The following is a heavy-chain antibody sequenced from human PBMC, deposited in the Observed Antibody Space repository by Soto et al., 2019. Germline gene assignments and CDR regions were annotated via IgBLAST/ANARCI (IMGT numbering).Heavy chain of an antibody. CDR3: ARAAESGRFGESNLDY. V-gene: IGHV4-31*03. Sequence: QVQLQESGPGLVKPSQTLSLTCTVSGGSISCGGYYWSWIRQHPGKGLEWIGYIYYSGSTYYNPSLKSRVTISVDTSKNQFSLKLSSVTAADTAVYYCARAAESGRFGESNLDYWGQGTLVTVSS. J-gene: IGHJ4*02. CDR2: IYYSGST. D-gene: IGHD3-10*01. CDR1: GGSISCGGYY.